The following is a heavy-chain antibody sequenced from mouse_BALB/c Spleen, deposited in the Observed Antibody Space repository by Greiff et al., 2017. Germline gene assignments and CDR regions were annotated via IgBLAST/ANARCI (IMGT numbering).Heavy chain of an antibody. V-gene: IGHV3-8*02. CDR2: ISYSGST. D-gene: IGHD2-4*01. J-gene: IGHJ1*01. CDR1: GDSITSGY. Sequence: EVKLMESGPSLVKPSQTLSLTCSVTGDSITSGYWNWIRKFPGNKLEYMGYISYSGSTYYNPSLKSRISITRDTSKNQYYLQLNSVTTEDTATYYCAREKDDYDVRYFDVWGAGTTVTVSS. CDR3: AREKDDYDVRYFDV.